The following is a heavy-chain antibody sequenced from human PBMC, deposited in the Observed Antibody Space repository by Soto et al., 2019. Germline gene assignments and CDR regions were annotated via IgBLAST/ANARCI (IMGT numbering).Heavy chain of an antibody. V-gene: IGHV4-34*01. CDR3: ARAQRLYYYYYGMDV. CDR1: GGSFSGYY. D-gene: IGHD6-25*01. J-gene: IGHJ6*02. Sequence: SETLSLTCAVYGGSFSGYYWSWIRQPPGKGLEWIGEINHSGSTNYNPSLKSRVTISVDTSKNQFSLKLSSVTAADTAVYYCARAQRLYYYYYGMDVWGQGTTVTVSS. CDR2: INHSGST.